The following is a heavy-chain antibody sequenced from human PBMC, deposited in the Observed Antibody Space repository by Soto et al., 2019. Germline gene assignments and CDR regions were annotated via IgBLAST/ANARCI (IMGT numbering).Heavy chain of an antibody. CDR3: ARDVRGLAAAAGLYGMDV. CDR2: INTDGSSI. Sequence: PVGSLRLSCAVSGFTFSNHWMHWVRQDPGKGLVWVSRINTDGSSIRYADSVKGRFTISRDNARNTLYLQMNSLRAEDTAVYYCARDVRGLAAAAGLYGMDVWGQGTTVTVSS. V-gene: IGHV3-74*01. CDR1: GFTFSNHW. D-gene: IGHD6-25*01. J-gene: IGHJ6*02.